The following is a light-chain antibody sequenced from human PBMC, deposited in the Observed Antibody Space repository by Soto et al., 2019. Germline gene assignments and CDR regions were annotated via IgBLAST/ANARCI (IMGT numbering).Light chain of an antibody. J-gene: IGLJ2*01. CDR1: SSDVGDYDY. V-gene: IGLV2-8*01. Sequence: QSALTQPPSASGSPGQSVTISCTGTSSDVGDYDYVSWYQQHPGKAPKLMIYEVSKRPSGVPDRFSGSKSGNTASLTVSGLQAEDEADYYCSSYAGSNHVVFGGGTKVTVL. CDR3: SSYAGSNHVV. CDR2: EVS.